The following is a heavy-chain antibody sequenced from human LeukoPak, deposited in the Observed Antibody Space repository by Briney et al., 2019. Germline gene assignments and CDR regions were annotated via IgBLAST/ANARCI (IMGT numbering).Heavy chain of an antibody. CDR3: ATSLRPGGGNSFLLDY. CDR1: GFTFSRFG. J-gene: IGHJ4*02. CDR2: ISYDGSTK. Sequence: GGSLRLSCVASGFTFSRFGMHWVRQAPRKGLERVAVISYDGSTKYYADSVKGRFTISRDNYKNTLYLQMNSLTVHDTAVYYCATSLRPGGGNSFLLDYWGQGILVTVSS. D-gene: IGHD4-23*01. V-gene: IGHV3-30*03.